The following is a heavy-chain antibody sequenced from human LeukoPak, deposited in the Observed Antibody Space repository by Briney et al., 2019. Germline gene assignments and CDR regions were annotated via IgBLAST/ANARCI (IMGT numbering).Heavy chain of an antibody. Sequence: GGSLRLSCAASGFTLSSYSMSWVRQAPGKGLEWVSYISSSSSTIYYADSVKGRFTISRDNAKSSLYLQMNSLRTEDTAIYFCARDPRGFCTSTSCYAGFDFWGQGTLVTVSS. CDR1: GFTLSSYS. CDR2: ISSSSSTI. V-gene: IGHV3-48*04. CDR3: ARDPRGFCTSTSCYAGFDF. J-gene: IGHJ4*02. D-gene: IGHD2-2*01.